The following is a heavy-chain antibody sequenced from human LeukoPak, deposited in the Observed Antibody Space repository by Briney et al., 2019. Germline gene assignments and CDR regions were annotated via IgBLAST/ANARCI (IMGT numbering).Heavy chain of an antibody. D-gene: IGHD2-2*01. CDR1: GGSINNGGYY. J-gene: IGHJ6*02. Sequence: PSETLSLTCTVSGGSINNGGYYWSWIRQHPGKGLEWIGYIYYSGSTYYNPSLKSRVAISVDTSKKQFSLKLSSVTAADTAVYYCARTYCSTTSCPWGYLYSMDVWGQGTTVTVSS. V-gene: IGHV4-31*03. CDR3: ARTYCSTTSCPWGYLYSMDV. CDR2: IYYSGST.